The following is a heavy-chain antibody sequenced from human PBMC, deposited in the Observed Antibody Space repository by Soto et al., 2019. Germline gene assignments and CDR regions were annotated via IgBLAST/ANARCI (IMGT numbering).Heavy chain of an antibody. CDR1: GGTFSSYI. D-gene: IGHD3-10*01. J-gene: IGHJ4*02. V-gene: IGHV1-69*02. CDR2: IIPILGIA. Sequence: QVQLVQSGAEVKKPGSSVKVSCKASGGTFSSYIISWVRQAPGQGLEWMGRIIPILGIANYAQKFQGRVTITADKSSSAAYMELSSLRAEDTVVYYCATPYGSSGNWGQGTLVTVSS. CDR3: ATPYGSSGN.